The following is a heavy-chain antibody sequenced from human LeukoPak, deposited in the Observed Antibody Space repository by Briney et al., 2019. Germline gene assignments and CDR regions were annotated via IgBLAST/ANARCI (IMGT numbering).Heavy chain of an antibody. Sequence: AGGSLRLSCAASGFTFSSYAMSWVRQAPGKGLEWVSAISGSGGSTYYADSVKGRFTISRDNAKNSLYLQMNSLRAEDTAVYYCAIWALWQQQEDWFDPWGQGTLVTVSS. J-gene: IGHJ5*02. V-gene: IGHV3-23*01. CDR2: ISGSGGST. CDR3: AIWALWQQQEDWFDP. D-gene: IGHD6-13*01. CDR1: GFTFSSYA.